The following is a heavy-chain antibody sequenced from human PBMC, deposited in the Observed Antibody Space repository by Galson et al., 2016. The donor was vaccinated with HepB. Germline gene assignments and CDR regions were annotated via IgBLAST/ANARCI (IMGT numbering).Heavy chain of an antibody. CDR1: GGSFSGYY. D-gene: IGHD3-10*01. V-gene: IGHV4-34*01. Sequence: SETLSLTCAVYGGSFSGYYWSWIRQPPEKGLEWIGEINHSGSTDHNPSLKSRVTISVDRSKNQVSLKLNSVTAADTAVYYCARRGYFGSGSRWFDTWGQGTMVTVSS. J-gene: IGHJ5*01. CDR3: ARRGYFGSGSRWFDT. CDR2: INHSGST.